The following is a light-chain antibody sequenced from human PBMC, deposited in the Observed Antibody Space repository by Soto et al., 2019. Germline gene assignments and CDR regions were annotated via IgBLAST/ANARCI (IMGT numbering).Light chain of an antibody. Sequence: DIQMTQSPSSLSASVGDRVTITCQASQDITNYLHWFQQKPGKAPKLLIYDASNLETGVPSRFSGSGSGTDFTFTISSLQPEDIATYYCQQYDNLPPLFTFGPGTKVDIK. CDR1: QDITNY. V-gene: IGKV1-33*01. J-gene: IGKJ3*01. CDR3: QQYDNLPPLFT. CDR2: DAS.